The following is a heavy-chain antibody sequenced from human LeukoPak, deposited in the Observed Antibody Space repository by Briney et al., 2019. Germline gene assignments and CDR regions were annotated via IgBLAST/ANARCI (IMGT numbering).Heavy chain of an antibody. CDR2: IWYDGSNE. D-gene: IGHD3-10*02. V-gene: IGHV3-33*01. J-gene: IGHJ3*01. CDR1: GFTFSNSG. Sequence: PGGSLRLSCAASGFTFSNSGMHWVRQAPGKGLEWVAVIWYDGSNEYYADAVKGRFITSRDNSKNTVHLQMNSLRAEDTSVYYCAREISMFVNAFDLWGQGTLVAVSS. CDR3: AREISMFVNAFDL.